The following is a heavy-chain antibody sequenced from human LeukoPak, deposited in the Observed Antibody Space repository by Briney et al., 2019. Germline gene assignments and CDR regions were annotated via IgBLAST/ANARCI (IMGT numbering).Heavy chain of an antibody. J-gene: IGHJ4*02. CDR1: GGTFSSYA. CDR2: IIPIFGTA. Sequence: SVKVSCKASGGTFSSYAISWVRQAPGQGLEWMGGIIPIFGTANYAQKFQGRVTITADESTSTAYMELSSLRSEDTAVYYCASAGYGVHGPSDLDYWGQGTLVTVSS. V-gene: IGHV1-69*13. CDR3: ASAGYGVHGPSDLDY. D-gene: IGHD5-12*01.